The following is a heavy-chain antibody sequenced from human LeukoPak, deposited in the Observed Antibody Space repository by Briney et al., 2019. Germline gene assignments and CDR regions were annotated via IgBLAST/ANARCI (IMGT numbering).Heavy chain of an antibody. J-gene: IGHJ3*02. Sequence: GASVKVSCKASGYTFTSYAMNWVREAPGQGLEWMGWINTNTGNPTYAQGFTGRFVFSLDTSVSTAYLQISSLKAEDTAVYYCARDRGIAVAGIQISDDAFDTWGQGTMVTVSS. V-gene: IGHV7-4-1*02. CDR1: GYTFTSYA. D-gene: IGHD6-19*01. CDR3: ARDRGIAVAGIQISDDAFDT. CDR2: INTNTGNP.